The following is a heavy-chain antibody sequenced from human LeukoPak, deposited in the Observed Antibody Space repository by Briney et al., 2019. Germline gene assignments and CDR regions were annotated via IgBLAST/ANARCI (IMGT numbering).Heavy chain of an antibody. D-gene: IGHD5-18*01. CDR1: GGSLSSGDYY. Sequence: SETLSLTCTVSGGSLSSGDYYWSWIRQPPGKGLEWIGYIYYSGSTYYNPSLKSRVTISVDTSKNQFSLKLSSVTAADTAVYYCARVSDTAMVFDYWGQGTLVTVSS. CDR2: IYYSGST. V-gene: IGHV4-30-4*01. J-gene: IGHJ4*02. CDR3: ARVSDTAMVFDY.